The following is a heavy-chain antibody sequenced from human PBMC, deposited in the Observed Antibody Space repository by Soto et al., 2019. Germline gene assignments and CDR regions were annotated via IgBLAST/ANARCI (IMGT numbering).Heavy chain of an antibody. V-gene: IGHV3-23*01. Sequence: EVQLLESGGGLVQPGGSLRLSCAASGFTFSSYAMSWVRQAPGTGLEWVSAISGSGGSTYYADSVKGRFTISRDNSNNTLYLQMHSLRAEDTALYYCAYSSTPVDYGGQGTLVTVSS. D-gene: IGHD6-13*01. CDR3: AYSSTPVDY. CDR2: ISGSGGST. CDR1: GFTFSSYA. J-gene: IGHJ4*02.